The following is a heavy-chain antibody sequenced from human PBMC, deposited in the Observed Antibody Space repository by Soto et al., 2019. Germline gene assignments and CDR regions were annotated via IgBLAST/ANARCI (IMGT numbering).Heavy chain of an antibody. CDR3: ARRTLGYCSSTSCYRGGYYYYYMDV. V-gene: IGHV3-48*01. CDR1: GFTFSSYS. J-gene: IGHJ6*03. Sequence: GGSLRLSCAASGFTFSSYSMNWVRQAPGKGLEWVSYISSSSTIYYADSVKGRFTISRDNAKNSLYLQMNSLRAEDTAVYYCARRTLGYCSSTSCYRGGYYYYYMDVWGKGTTVTVSS. D-gene: IGHD2-2*02. CDR2: ISSSSTI.